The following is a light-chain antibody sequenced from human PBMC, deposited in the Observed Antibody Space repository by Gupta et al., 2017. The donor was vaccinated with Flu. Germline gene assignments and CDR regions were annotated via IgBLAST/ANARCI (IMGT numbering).Light chain of an antibody. CDR1: QDVRKY. V-gene: IGKV1-33*01. J-gene: IGKJ3*01. Sequence: DIQMTQSPASLSASARDRVTITCQASQDVRKYLNWYQQKPGKAPKLLIYDASNLETGVSSRFSGSGSGTDFILTISSLQPEDIATYYCQQYEDVPFTFGPGTKVDVK. CDR3: QQYEDVPFT. CDR2: DAS.